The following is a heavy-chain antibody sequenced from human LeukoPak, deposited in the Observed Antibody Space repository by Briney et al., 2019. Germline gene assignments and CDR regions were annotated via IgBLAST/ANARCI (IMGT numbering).Heavy chain of an antibody. J-gene: IGHJ4*02. Sequence: SETLSLTSTVSGVSTSSSSFYWGSTRQPPGKGLECIGSIAYSARTDYTPAPHSRVSIDLDTSKNHFSLRLSSVTAADTAVYYCARLRAYYYDSSGYYNFDCWGQGTLVTVSS. CDR1: GVSTSSSSFY. CDR3: ARLRAYYYDSSGYYNFDC. V-gene: IGHV4-39*01. CDR2: IAYSART. D-gene: IGHD3-22*01.